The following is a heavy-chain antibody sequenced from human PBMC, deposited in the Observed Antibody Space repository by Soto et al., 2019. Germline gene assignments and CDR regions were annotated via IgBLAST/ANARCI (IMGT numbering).Heavy chain of an antibody. CDR3: ARDFMTTD. CDR2: ISSSSSYI. D-gene: IGHD4-17*01. Sequence: GGSMLLSCAASGFPFSSYSMNWVRQAPGKGLEWVSSISSSSSYIYYADSVKGRFTISRDNAKNSLYLQMNSLRAEDTAVYYCARDFMTTDWGQGTLVTVSS. V-gene: IGHV3-21*01. J-gene: IGHJ4*02. CDR1: GFPFSSYS.